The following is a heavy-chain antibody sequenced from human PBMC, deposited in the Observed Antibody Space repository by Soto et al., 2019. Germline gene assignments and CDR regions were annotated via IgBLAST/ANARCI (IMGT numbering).Heavy chain of an antibody. V-gene: IGHV2-5*02. J-gene: IGHJ4*02. D-gene: IGHD3-10*01. CDR1: GFSATSSGVG. CDR3: ARLLRGALAYYFDS. Sequence: QITLKESGPPLVKPTQTLTLTCAFSGFSATSSGVGVAWLRQPPGKALEWLAVIYWDDADQYRPSLKIRLTISKDTSKHQVVLTITHMDPVHTGRYYCARLLRGALAYYFDSWGQGTLVTVTS. CDR2: IYWDDAD.